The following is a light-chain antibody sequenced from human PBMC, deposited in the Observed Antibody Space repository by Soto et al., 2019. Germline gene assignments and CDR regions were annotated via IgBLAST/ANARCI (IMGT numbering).Light chain of an antibody. Sequence: DIQMTQSPSSVSASVGDTVTITCRASQDISKWLAWYQQKPGKAPNLPIYAASTLQRGVPSRFSGSGSGTDFTLTISSLQPEDFATFYCHQTSSFPWTFGQGTKVEIK. CDR2: AAS. V-gene: IGKV1-12*01. J-gene: IGKJ1*01. CDR1: QDISKW. CDR3: HQTSSFPWT.